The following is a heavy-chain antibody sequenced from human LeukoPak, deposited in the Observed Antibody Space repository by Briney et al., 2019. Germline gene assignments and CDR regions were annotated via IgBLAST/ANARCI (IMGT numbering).Heavy chain of an antibody. V-gene: IGHV1-58*02. Sequence: GASLKVSCKASGFTFPTSAMMWVRQARGQRLEWIAQIVVASSNTNYAQKLQERATITRDMSKRTAYMQLSSLRSEDTAVYYCAADIVVGPAAMRDDAFDIWGQGTMVTVSS. D-gene: IGHD2-2*01. CDR3: AADIVVGPAAMRDDAFDI. J-gene: IGHJ3*02. CDR2: IVVASSNT. CDR1: GFTFPTSA.